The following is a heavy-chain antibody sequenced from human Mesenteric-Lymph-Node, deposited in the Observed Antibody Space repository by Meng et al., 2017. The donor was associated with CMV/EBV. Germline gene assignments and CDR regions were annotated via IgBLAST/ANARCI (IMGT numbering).Heavy chain of an antibody. J-gene: IGHJ6*02. CDR2: ISSSSSYI. CDR3: ARDTQANCCDYFYGMDV. CDR1: GFTFSSYS. Sequence: GESLKISCAASGFTFSSYSMNWVRQAPGKGLEWVSSISSSSSYIYYADSVKGRFTISRDNAKNSLYLQMNSLRAEDTALYYCARDTQANCCDYFYGMDVWGQGTTVTVSS. D-gene: IGHD2-15*01. V-gene: IGHV3-21*04.